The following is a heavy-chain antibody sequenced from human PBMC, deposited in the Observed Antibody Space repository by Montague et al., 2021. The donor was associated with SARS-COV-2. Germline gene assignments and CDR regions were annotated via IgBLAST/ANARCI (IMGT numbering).Heavy chain of an antibody. V-gene: IGHV3-64*01. Sequence: SLRLSCAASGFTFSSYGLFWVRQAPGKGLEYVSAISSNGGATYYANSAKGRFTISRDNSKNTLYLQMGSLRTEDMAVYYCARPGDSSRWYSPPNSWGRGTLVTVS. CDR2: ISSNGGAT. J-gene: IGHJ4*02. D-gene: IGHD6-13*01. CDR3: ARPGDSSRWYSPPNS. CDR1: GFTFSSYG.